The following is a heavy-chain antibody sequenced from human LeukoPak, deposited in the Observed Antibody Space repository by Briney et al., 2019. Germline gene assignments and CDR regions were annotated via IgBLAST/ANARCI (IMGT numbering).Heavy chain of an antibody. CDR2: ISVYNGNT. V-gene: IGHV1-18*01. Sequence: GSVKVSCKASRYTFTSYGISWVRQAAGQGLEWMGWISVYNGNTNYAQKLQGRVTMTTDTSTSTAYMELRSLRSDDTAVYCCARARGVTVAGYDYYYMDVWGKGTTGTVSS. CDR3: ARARGVTVAGYDYYYMDV. CDR1: RYTFTSYG. J-gene: IGHJ6*03. D-gene: IGHD6-19*01.